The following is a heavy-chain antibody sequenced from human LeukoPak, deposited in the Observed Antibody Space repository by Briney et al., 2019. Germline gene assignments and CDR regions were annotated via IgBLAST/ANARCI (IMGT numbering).Heavy chain of an antibody. Sequence: PGGSLRLSCAASGFTVSSNYMSWVRQAPGKGLEWVSVFYSGGSTYYADSVKGRFTISRDNSKNTLYLQMNSLRAEDTAVYYCARALGGSCYSGDCYPYYFDYWGQGTLVTVSS. D-gene: IGHD2-15*01. J-gene: IGHJ4*02. V-gene: IGHV3-53*01. CDR3: ARALGGSCYSGDCYPYYFDY. CDR1: GFTVSSNY. CDR2: FYSGGST.